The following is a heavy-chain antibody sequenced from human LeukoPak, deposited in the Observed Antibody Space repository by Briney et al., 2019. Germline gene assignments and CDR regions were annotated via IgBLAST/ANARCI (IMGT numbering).Heavy chain of an antibody. CDR3: AKDALGSSWYRGWFDP. J-gene: IGHJ5*02. CDR2: ISWNSGST. D-gene: IGHD6-13*01. V-gene: IGHV3-9*01. Sequence: ETGGSLRLSCAASGFTFDDFGMHWVRQAPGKGLEWVSGISWNSGSTGYADSVKGRFTISRDNAKKALYLEMNSLRTEDTALYYCAKDALGSSWYRGWFDPWGQGTLVTVSS. CDR1: GFTFDDFG.